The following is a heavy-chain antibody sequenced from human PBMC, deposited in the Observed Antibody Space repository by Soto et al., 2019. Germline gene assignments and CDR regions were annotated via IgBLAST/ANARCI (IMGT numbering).Heavy chain of an antibody. D-gene: IGHD2-15*01. CDR3: ARDWDIVILSVPIPNYNYGMDV. Sequence: GGSLRLSCERSGFTFSAYAMNWVRQAPGKGLEWVSYISSRSDTVYYADSVKGRFTISRDNAKNSVYWQVNNLRDEDTAVYYCARDWDIVILSVPIPNYNYGMDVWGQGTTVTVSS. V-gene: IGHV3-48*02. J-gene: IGHJ6*02. CDR1: GFTFSAYA. CDR2: ISSRSDTV.